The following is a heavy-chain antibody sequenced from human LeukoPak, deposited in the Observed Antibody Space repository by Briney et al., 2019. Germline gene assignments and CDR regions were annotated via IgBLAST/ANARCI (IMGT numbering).Heavy chain of an antibody. D-gene: IGHD3-10*01. Sequence: PSETLSLTCNVSGGSISSGSNYWGWIRQPPGKTLEWIGSIYSSGSTYYNPSLKSRATMSVDTSKNQFSLKLSSVTAADTAVYYCARARLGELLGVYWFDPWGQGTLVTVSS. CDR1: GGSISSGSNY. CDR2: IYSSGST. J-gene: IGHJ5*02. V-gene: IGHV4-39*07. CDR3: ARARLGELLGVYWFDP.